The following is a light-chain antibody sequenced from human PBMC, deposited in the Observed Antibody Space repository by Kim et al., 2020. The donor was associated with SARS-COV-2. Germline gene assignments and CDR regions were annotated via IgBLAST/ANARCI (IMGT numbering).Light chain of an antibody. J-gene: IGKJ1*01. V-gene: IGKV1-9*01. CDR2: AAS. CDR3: QQLNTYPWT. Sequence: ASVGDRVAVTCRTSQGIDNHLAWYQQKPGKAPKLLIFAASTLQSGVPARFSGSGSGTEFTLTVSSLQPEDFAIYYCQQLNTYPWTFGQGTKVDIK. CDR1: QGIDNH.